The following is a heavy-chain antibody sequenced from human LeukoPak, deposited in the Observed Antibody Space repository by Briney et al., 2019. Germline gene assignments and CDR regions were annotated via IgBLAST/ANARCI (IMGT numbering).Heavy chain of an antibody. CDR1: GFTFSAYW. CDR2: IRQDGSGK. D-gene: IGHD1-1*01. J-gene: IGHJ5*02. Sequence: PGGSLRLSCAASGFTFSAYWMSWVRQAPGKGLEWVAYIRQDGSGKYYVDSVEGRFTISRDNTQNSLYLQMGSLRVEDTAVYYCARMGGSNWNREVNWFDPWGQGTLVTVSS. V-gene: IGHV3-7*01. CDR3: ARMGGSNWNREVNWFDP.